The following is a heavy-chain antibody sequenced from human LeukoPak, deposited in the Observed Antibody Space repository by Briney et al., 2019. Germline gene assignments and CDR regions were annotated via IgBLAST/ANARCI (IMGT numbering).Heavy chain of an antibody. CDR3: ARDPPGDIVVVPAAMRFDP. Sequence: GGFLRLSCAASEFTFSSYSMNWVRQAPGKGLEWVSYISSSSTIYYADSVKGRFTISRDNAKNSLYLQMNSLRAEDTAVYYCARDPPGDIVVVPAAMRFDPWGQGTLVTVSS. V-gene: IGHV3-48*01. CDR2: ISSSSTI. D-gene: IGHD2-2*01. CDR1: EFTFSSYS. J-gene: IGHJ5*02.